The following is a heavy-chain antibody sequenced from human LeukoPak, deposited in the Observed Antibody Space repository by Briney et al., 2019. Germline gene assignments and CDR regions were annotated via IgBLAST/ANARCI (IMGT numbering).Heavy chain of an antibody. CDR1: GGSISSVGYY. Sequence: PSQTLSLTCTVSGGSISSVGYYWSWIRQHPGKGLESIGYIYYSGSTYYNPSLKSRVTISVDTSKNQFSLKLSSVTAADTAVYYCARVARYYDSSGYYYYFDYWGQGTLVTVSS. CDR2: IYYSGST. J-gene: IGHJ4*02. V-gene: IGHV4-31*03. D-gene: IGHD3-22*01. CDR3: ARVARYYDSSGYYYYFDY.